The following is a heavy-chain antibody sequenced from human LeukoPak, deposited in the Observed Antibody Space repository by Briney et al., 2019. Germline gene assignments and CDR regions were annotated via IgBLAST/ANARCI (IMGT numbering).Heavy chain of an antibody. CDR1: GDSVSSNSAA. J-gene: IGHJ6*03. D-gene: IGHD6-13*01. V-gene: IGHV6-1*01. CDR2: TYYRSKWYN. CDR3: ARRLASSSWYEEGPGDYYYYYMDV. Sequence: SQTLSLTCAISGDSVSSNSAAWNWIRQSPSRGLEWLGRTYYRSKWYNDYAVSVKSRITINPDTSKNQFSLQLNSVTPEDTAVYYCARRLASSSWYEEGPGDYYYYYMDVWGKGTTVTISS.